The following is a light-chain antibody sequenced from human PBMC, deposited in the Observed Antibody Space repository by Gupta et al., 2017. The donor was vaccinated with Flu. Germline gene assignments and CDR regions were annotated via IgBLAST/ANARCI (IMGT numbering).Light chain of an antibody. V-gene: IGKV3-15*01. CDR3: QQHKNWPPWT. CDR2: DAS. CDR1: QSVSSN. J-gene: IGKJ1*01. Sequence: EIVMTQSPATLSVSPGERATLSCRASQSVSSNLAWYQQKPGQAPRLLIFDASTRATGILARFSGSGVGRNVNIPNSSRQEEDFAAYYYQQHKNWPPWTFGQGTKVEIK.